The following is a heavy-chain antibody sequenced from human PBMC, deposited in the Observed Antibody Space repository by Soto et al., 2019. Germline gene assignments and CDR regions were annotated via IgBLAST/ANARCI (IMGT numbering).Heavy chain of an antibody. CDR1: GYTFTGYY. CDR2: INPNSGGT. CDR3: ARGDSTDCSNWVCSFFYHREMEG. D-gene: IGHD7-27*01. V-gene: IGHV1-2*04. Sequence: ASVKVSCTASGYTFTGYYMHWVRQAPGQGLEWMGWINPNSGGTNYAQKFQGWVTMTRDTSISTASMELTRLTSDDTAIYYCARGDSTDCSNWVCSFFYHREMEGWGQGPTVTVSS. J-gene: IGHJ6*02.